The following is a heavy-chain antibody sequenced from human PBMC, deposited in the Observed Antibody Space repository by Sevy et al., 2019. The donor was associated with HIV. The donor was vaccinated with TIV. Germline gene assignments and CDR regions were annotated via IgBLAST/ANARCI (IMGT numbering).Heavy chain of an antibody. CDR3: AAIAAAGTVEGVYYYYYGMDV. J-gene: IGHJ6*02. Sequence: ASVKVSCKASGYTFTGYHMHWVRQAPGQGLEWMGRINPNSGGTNYAQKFQGRVTMTRDTSISTAYMELSRLRSDDTAVYYCAAIAAAGTVEGVYYYYYGMDVWGQGTTVTVSS. CDR2: INPNSGGT. D-gene: IGHD6-13*01. V-gene: IGHV1-2*06. CDR1: GYTFTGYH.